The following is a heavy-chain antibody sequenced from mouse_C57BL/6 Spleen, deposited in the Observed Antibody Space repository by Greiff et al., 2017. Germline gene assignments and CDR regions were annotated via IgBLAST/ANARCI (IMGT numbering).Heavy chain of an antibody. D-gene: IGHD1-1*01. V-gene: IGHV1-53*01. CDR2: INPSNGGT. J-gene: IGHJ2*01. Sequence: QVQLQQPGPELVKPGASVKLSCKASGYTFTSYWMHWVKPRPGKGLEWIGNINPSNGGTNYNEKFKSKATLTVDKSSSTAYMQLSSLTSEDSAVYDSARVRLTVEDYWGQGTTRTVSS. CDR1: GYTFTSYW. CDR3: ARVRLTVEDY.